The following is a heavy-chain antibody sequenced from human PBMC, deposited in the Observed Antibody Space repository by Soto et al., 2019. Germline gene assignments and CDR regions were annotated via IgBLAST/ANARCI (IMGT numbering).Heavy chain of an antibody. CDR1: GFTFSSYG. J-gene: IGHJ4*02. V-gene: IGHV3-33*01. CDR2: IWFDGSNK. CDR3: ATTGPY. Sequence: GGSLRLSCAASGFTFSSYGMHWVRQAPGKGLEWVAAIWFDGSNKFYADSVKGRFTISRDNSKNTVSLQMNSLRDEGSAAYYCATTGPYWGQGTLVTVSS.